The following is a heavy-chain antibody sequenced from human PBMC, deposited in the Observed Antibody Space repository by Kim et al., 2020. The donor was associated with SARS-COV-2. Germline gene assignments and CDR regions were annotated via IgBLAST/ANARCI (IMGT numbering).Heavy chain of an antibody. D-gene: IGHD3-16*02. V-gene: IGHV4-34*01. Sequence: SETLSLTCAVYGGSFSGYYWSWIRQPPGKGLEWIGEINHSGSTNYNPSLKSRVTISVDTSKNQFSLKLSSVTAADTAVYYCARGWREVYVWGSYQYYFDYWGQGTLVTVSS. CDR2: INHSGST. CDR3: ARGWREVYVWGSYQYYFDY. CDR1: GGSFSGYY. J-gene: IGHJ4*02.